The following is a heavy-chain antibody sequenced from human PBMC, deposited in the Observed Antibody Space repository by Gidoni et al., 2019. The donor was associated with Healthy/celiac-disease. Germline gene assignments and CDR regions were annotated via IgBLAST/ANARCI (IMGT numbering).Heavy chain of an antibody. CDR3: ARVMRGRFGELLSYMDV. D-gene: IGHD3-10*01. J-gene: IGHJ6*03. CDR1: GYPFTSYG. Sequence: QVQLVQSGAEVKKPGASVKVSCKASGYPFTSYGLSWVRQAPGQGLEWMGWISAYNGNTNYAQKLQVRVTMTTDTSTSTAYMELRSLRSYDTAVYYCARVMRGRFGELLSYMDVWGKGTTVTVSS. CDR2: ISAYNGNT. V-gene: IGHV1-18*01.